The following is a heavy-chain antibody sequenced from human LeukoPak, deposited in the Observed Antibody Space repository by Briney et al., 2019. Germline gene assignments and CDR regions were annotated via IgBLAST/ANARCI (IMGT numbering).Heavy chain of an antibody. Sequence: PGRSLRLSCAASRFIFSNYAMHWVRQAPGKGLDWVAVISYHGRDQFYADSVKGRFTISRDSSKDTLYLQMNSLRTEDTAVYYCVRQDCSGGSCYLDYWGQGTLVTVFS. CDR1: RFIFSNYA. V-gene: IGHV3-30*04. CDR2: ISYHGRDQ. J-gene: IGHJ4*02. CDR3: VRQDCSGGSCYLDY. D-gene: IGHD2-15*01.